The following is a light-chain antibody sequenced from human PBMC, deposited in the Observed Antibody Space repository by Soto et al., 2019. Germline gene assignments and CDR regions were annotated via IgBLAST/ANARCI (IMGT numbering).Light chain of an antibody. CDR2: SNN. J-gene: IGLJ3*02. CDR1: SSNIGSNT. V-gene: IGLV1-44*01. CDR3: AAWDDSLNGWV. Sequence: HSVLTQPPSASGTPGQRVTTSCSGSSSNIGSNTVNWYQQLPGTAPKLLIYSNNQRPSGVPDRFSGSKSGTSASLAISGLQSEDEADYYCAAWDDSLNGWVFGGGTKLTVL.